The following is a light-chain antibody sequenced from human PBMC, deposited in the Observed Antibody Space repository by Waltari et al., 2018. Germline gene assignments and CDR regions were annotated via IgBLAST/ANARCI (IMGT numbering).Light chain of an antibody. Sequence: SARPRPASGLGSPGRSITIPSTETSRAAVGYDYVPCYQQHPGKAPKLMIYDVSNRPSGVSNRFSGSKSGNTASLTISGLQAEDEADYYCSSYTTGSTLVVFGGGTKLTVL. V-gene: IGLV2-14*03. CDR2: DVS. CDR3: SSYTTGSTLVV. J-gene: IGLJ2*01. CDR1: SRAAVGYDY.